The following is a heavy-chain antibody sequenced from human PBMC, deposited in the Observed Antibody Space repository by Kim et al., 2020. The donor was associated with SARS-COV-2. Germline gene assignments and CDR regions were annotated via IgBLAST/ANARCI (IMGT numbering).Heavy chain of an antibody. CDR1: GGSISSYY. V-gene: IGHV4-59*01. Sequence: SETLSLTCTVSGGSISSYYWSWIRQPPGKGLEWIGYISYSGSTNYNPSLKSRVTISGDTSKNQFSLKLSSVTAADTAVYYCARDLMVAGTYAFDIWGQGTMVTVSS. CDR2: ISYSGST. J-gene: IGHJ3*02. D-gene: IGHD2-15*01. CDR3: ARDLMVAGTYAFDI.